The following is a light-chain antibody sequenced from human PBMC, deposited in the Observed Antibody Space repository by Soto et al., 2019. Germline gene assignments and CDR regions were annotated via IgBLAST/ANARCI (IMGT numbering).Light chain of an antibody. J-gene: IGLJ2*01. CDR3: ETWDSNSVV. Sequence: QSVLTQSSSASASLGSSVKLTCTLSSGHSSYTIAWHQQKPGKAPRYLMKLEDGGSYNKGSGVPDRFSGSSSGADRYLTISNFQFEDEADYYCETWDSNSVVFGGGTKVTVL. CDR2: LEDGGSY. CDR1: SGHSSYT. V-gene: IGLV4-60*02.